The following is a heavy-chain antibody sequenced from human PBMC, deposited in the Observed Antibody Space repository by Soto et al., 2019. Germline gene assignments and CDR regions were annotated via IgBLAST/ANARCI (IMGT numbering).Heavy chain of an antibody. CDR3: AKTLVGGGALDI. Sequence: EVQLVQSGAEVKKPGESLKISCKGSGYSFGNFWIAWVRQMPGKGLEWMGIVYPDDSDIRYSPSFQGKVTISADKSVSPAYLHLSPLMASDTAIYYCAKTLVGGGALDIWGQGTVVTVSS. CDR1: GYSFGNFW. CDR2: VYPDDSDI. V-gene: IGHV5-51*01. D-gene: IGHD1-26*01. J-gene: IGHJ3*02.